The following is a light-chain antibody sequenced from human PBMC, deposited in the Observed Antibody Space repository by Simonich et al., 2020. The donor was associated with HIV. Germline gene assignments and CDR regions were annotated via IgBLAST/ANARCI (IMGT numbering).Light chain of an antibody. Sequence: DIQMTQSPSTLSASVGERFTITCRASKSISSWLAWYQQKPGKAPKLLIYKGSSLESGVPSRFSGSGSGTEFTLTISSLQPDDFATYYCQQYNSYSWTFGQGTKVEIK. CDR1: KSISSW. V-gene: IGKV1-5*03. CDR3: QQYNSYSWT. CDR2: KGS. J-gene: IGKJ1*01.